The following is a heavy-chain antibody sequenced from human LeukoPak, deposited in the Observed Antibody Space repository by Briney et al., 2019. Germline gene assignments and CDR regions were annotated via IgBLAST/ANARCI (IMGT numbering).Heavy chain of an antibody. V-gene: IGHV3-21*01. CDR3: ASARTELLWFGESAGYYMDV. CDR1: GFTFSSYS. J-gene: IGHJ6*03. D-gene: IGHD3-10*01. Sequence: GGSLRLSCAASGFTFSSYSMNWVRQAPGKGLEWVSSISSSSSYIYYADSVKGRFTISRDNAKNSLYLQMNSLRAEDTAVYYCASARTELLWFGESAGYYMDVWGKGTTVTVSS. CDR2: ISSSSSYI.